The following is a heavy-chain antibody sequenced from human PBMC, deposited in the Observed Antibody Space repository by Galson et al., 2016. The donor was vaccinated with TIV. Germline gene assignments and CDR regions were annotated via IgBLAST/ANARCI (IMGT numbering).Heavy chain of an antibody. CDR3: ARDRRFCGNECYLYYYYGIDV. J-gene: IGHJ6*02. CDR2: ISSGGYT. V-gene: IGHV3-66*02. CDR1: GLTVKSNY. Sequence: SLRLSCAASGLTVKSNYMTWVRQAPGKGLEFVSLISSGGYTFYADSAKGRFTISRDNSKNTVFLQMNSLIPDDTAIYYCARDRRFCGNECYLYYYYGIDVWGQGTTVTVSS. D-gene: IGHD2-21*01.